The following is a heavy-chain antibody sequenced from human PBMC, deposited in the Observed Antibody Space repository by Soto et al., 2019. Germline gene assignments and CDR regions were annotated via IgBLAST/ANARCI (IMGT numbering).Heavy chain of an antibody. CDR1: GNSFTSTW. CDR2: IDPIDSYT. V-gene: IGHV5-10-1*01. Sequence: EVQLVQSGAEVKKPGESLRISCQGSGNSFTSTWISWVRQTPGKGLEWMGRIDPIDSYTYYSPSFKGHVTITVDKSTTTAYLHWSSLKASDTAMYYCARRSCAGTSCFFDYWGQGTLVGVSA. CDR3: ARRSCAGTSCFFDY. J-gene: IGHJ4*02. D-gene: IGHD1-1*01.